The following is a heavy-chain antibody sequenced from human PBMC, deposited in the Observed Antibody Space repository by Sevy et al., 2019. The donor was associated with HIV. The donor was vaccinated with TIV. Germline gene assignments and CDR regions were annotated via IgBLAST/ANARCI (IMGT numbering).Heavy chain of an antibody. CDR3: TTPHSYGSGSYSGGSMDV. CDR2: IKSKTDGGTT. J-gene: IGHJ6*02. D-gene: IGHD3-10*01. CDR1: GFTFSNAW. Sequence: GGSLRLSCAASGFTFSNAWMSWVRQAPGKGLEWVGRIKSKTDGGTTDYAAPVKGRFTISRDDSKNTLYLQMNSLKTEDTAVYYCTTPHSYGSGSYSGGSMDVWGQGTTATVSS. V-gene: IGHV3-15*01.